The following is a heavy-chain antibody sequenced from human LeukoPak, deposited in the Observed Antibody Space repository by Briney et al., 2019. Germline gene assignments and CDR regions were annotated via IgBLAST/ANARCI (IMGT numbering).Heavy chain of an antibody. CDR3: ARRSGIAVAGAFDY. J-gene: IGHJ4*02. Sequence: GGSLRLSCAASGFTFSSNWMSWVRQAPGKGLEWVANIKEDGSEKYYVDSVKGRFTISRDNAKNTLYLQMNSLRAEDTAVYYCARRSGIAVAGAFDYWGQGTLVTVSS. D-gene: IGHD6-19*01. CDR2: IKEDGSEK. V-gene: IGHV3-7*03. CDR1: GFTFSSNW.